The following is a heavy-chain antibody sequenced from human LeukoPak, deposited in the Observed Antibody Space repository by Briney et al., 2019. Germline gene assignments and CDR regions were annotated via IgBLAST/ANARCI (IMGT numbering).Heavy chain of an antibody. Sequence: PGGSLRLSCAASGFTFSSYAMSWVRQAPGKGLEWVSALSGGGRNTYYADSVKGRFTISRDNSKNTLYLQMNSLRAEDTAVYYCASSIPLGYWGQGTLVTVSS. CDR2: LSGGGRNT. CDR3: ASSIPLGY. V-gene: IGHV3-23*01. CDR1: GFTFSSYA. J-gene: IGHJ4*02. D-gene: IGHD2-21*01.